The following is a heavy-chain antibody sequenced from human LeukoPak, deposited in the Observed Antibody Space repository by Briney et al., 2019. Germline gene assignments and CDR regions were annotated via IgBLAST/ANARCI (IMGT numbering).Heavy chain of an antibody. D-gene: IGHD5-18*01. V-gene: IGHV3-48*04. Sequence: PGGSLRLSCAASGFTFSSYSMNWVRQAPGKGLEWVSYISSSSSTIYYADSVKGRFTISRDNAKNSLYLQMNSLRAEDTAVYYCARVRGYSYGPSRHWGQGTLVTVSS. CDR2: ISSSSSTI. CDR1: GFTFSSYS. J-gene: IGHJ1*01. CDR3: ARVRGYSYGPSRH.